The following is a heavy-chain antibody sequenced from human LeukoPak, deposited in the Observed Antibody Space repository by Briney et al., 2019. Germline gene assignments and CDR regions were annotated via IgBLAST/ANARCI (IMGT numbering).Heavy chain of an antibody. D-gene: IGHD2-21*01. Sequence: GGSLRLSCVGSGFTFRSHAMSWVRQAPGKGLEFVSGIYENGGTTYYADSVKGRFSISRDNSKNTLYLQMDSLRGEDTAVYYCAKDFRIGYSAHFDYWGQGALVAVSS. V-gene: IGHV3-23*01. CDR3: AKDFRIGYSAHFDY. CDR2: IYENGGTT. J-gene: IGHJ4*02. CDR1: GFTFRSHA.